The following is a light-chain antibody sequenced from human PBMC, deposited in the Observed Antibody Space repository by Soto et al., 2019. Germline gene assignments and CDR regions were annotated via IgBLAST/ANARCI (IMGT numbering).Light chain of an antibody. Sequence: DIQMTQSPSSLSASVGDRVTITCQASQDISKYLNWYQQKPGKAPKLLIYDASNLETVVPSRFSGSGSGTDFTFTITSLQPEDIATYYCQQYDNLPITFGQGTRLEIK. CDR3: QQYDNLPIT. V-gene: IGKV1-33*01. J-gene: IGKJ5*01. CDR1: QDISKY. CDR2: DAS.